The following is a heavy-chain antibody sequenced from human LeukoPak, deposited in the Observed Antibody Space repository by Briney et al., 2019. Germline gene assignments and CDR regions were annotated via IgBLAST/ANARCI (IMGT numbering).Heavy chain of an antibody. CDR1: GGSIXSYY. J-gene: IGHJ4*02. CDR3: TXXXXXXXXXXXDY. Sequence: VSGGSIXSYYWNWIRQPPGKGLEWIGYIYYSGSTNXNPSLKSRVTISVDTSKNQFSLRLSSVTAADTAVYYCTXXXXXXXXXXXDYWGQXTXVTVSS. V-gene: IGHV4-59*01. CDR2: IYYSGST.